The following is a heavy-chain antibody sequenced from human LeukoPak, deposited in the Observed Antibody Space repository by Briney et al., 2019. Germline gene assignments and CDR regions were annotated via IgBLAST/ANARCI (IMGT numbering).Heavy chain of an antibody. Sequence: SVKVSCKASGGTFSSYAISWVRQAPGQGLEWMGGIIPIFGTANYAQKFQGRVTITADKSTGTAYMELSSLRSEDTAVYCCARHYGSGSYYYYYYGMDVWGKGTTVTVSS. D-gene: IGHD3-10*01. CDR3: ARHYGSGSYYYYYYGMDV. V-gene: IGHV1-69*06. CDR2: IIPIFGTA. J-gene: IGHJ6*04. CDR1: GGTFSSYA.